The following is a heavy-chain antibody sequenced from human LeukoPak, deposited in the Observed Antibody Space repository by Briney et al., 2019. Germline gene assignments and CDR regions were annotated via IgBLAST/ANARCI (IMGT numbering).Heavy chain of an antibody. D-gene: IGHD3-22*01. CDR2: ISYDGSNK. J-gene: IGHJ3*02. V-gene: IGHV3-30-3*01. CDR3: ARRRVVVVNDAFDI. CDR1: GFTFSSYA. Sequence: GGSLRLSCAASGFTFSSYAMHWVRQAPGKGLEWVAVISYDGSNKYYADSVKGRFTISRDNSKNTLYLHMNSLRAEDTAVYYCARRRVVVVNDAFDIWGQGTMVTVSS.